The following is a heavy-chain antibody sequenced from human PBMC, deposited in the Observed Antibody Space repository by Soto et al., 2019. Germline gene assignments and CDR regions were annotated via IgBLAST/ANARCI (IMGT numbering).Heavy chain of an antibody. Sequence: QAQLVESGGGVVQPGTSLRLSCAASGFTISTHGMHWVRQAPGKGLEWLANIWYDGSNKFYAESVKGRFSISKDNSKNTLYLQTSRLRADDTAVYYCAAATTWNFHFPYWGQGTQVTVSS. D-gene: IGHD1-7*01. V-gene: IGHV3-33*03. CDR1: GFTISTHG. CDR2: IWYDGSNK. CDR3: AAATTWNFHFPY. J-gene: IGHJ4*02.